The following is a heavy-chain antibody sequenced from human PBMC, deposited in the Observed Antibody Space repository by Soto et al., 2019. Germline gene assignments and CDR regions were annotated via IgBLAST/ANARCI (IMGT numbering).Heavy chain of an antibody. CDR2: IYYSGST. V-gene: IGHV4-31*03. J-gene: IGHJ4*02. D-gene: IGHD1-26*01. CDR3: ARAPYSGSYYPNY. CDR1: GGSISSGGYY. Sequence: QVQLQESGPGLVKPSQTLSLTCTVSGGSISSGGYYWSWIRQHPGKGLEWIGYIYYSGSTYYNPSLKSRVNNAVDTSKTQCSLKLSSVTAADTAVYYCARAPYSGSYYPNYWGQGTLVTVSS.